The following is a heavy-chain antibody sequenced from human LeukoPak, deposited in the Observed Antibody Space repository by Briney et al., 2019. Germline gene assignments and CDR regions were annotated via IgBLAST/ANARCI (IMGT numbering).Heavy chain of an antibody. CDR2: IYYSGST. CDR1: GGSISSSSYY. V-gene: IGHV4-39*07. Sequence: SETLSLTCTDSGGSISSSSYYWGWIRQPPGKGLEWIGSIYYSGSTYYNPSLKSRVTISVDTSKNQFSLKLSSVTAADTAVYYCAREPPRDGFNEFDYWGQGTLVTVSS. D-gene: IGHD5-24*01. CDR3: AREPPRDGFNEFDY. J-gene: IGHJ4*02.